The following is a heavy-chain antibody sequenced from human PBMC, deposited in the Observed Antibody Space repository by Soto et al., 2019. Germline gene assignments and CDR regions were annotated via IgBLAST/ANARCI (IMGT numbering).Heavy chain of an antibody. V-gene: IGHV1-18*01. CDR1: GYSFTSLD. CDR2: ISAYNGNT. CDR3: ARDWGLWPLLVN. D-gene: IGHD3-10*01. J-gene: IGHJ4*02. Sequence: ASVKVSCKASGYSFTSLDINWVRQAPGQGLEWMGWISAYNGNTNYAQKLQGRVTMTTDTSTSTAYMELRSLRSDDTAVYYCARDWGLWPLLVNWGQGTLVTVSS.